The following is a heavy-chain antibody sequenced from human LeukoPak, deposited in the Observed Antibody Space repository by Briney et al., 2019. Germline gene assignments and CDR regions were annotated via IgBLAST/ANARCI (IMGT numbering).Heavy chain of an antibody. V-gene: IGHV3-23*01. CDR3: ANRGTQHRLSI. Sequence: GGSLRLSCAASGFTFSTYGMHWVRQAPGKGLEWVSAISGSGGSTYYADSVKGRFTISRDNSKNTLYLQMNSLRAEDTAVYYCANRGTQHRLSIWGQGTMVTVSS. CDR2: ISGSGGST. J-gene: IGHJ3*02. CDR1: GFTFSTYG. D-gene: IGHD1-1*01.